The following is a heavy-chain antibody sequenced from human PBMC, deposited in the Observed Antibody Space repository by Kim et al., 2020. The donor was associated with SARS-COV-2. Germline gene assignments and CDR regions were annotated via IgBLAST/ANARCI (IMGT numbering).Heavy chain of an antibody. V-gene: IGHV3-48*03. CDR2: ISSSGSTI. Sequence: GGSLRLSCAASGFTFSSYEMNWVRQAPGKGLEWVSYISSSGSTIYYADSVKGRFTISRDNAKNSLYLQMNSLRAEDTAVYYCARNTDYYDSSGYYYVDAFDIWGQGTMVTVSS. CDR3: ARNTDYYDSSGYYYVDAFDI. D-gene: IGHD3-22*01. J-gene: IGHJ3*02. CDR1: GFTFSSYE.